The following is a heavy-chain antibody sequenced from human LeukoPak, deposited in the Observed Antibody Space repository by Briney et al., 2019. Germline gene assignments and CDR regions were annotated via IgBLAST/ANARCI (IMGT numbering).Heavy chain of an antibody. V-gene: IGHV3-53*01. CDR3: ARVLGYDSIGYHSDYMDV. CDR2: IYSGGST. J-gene: IGHJ6*03. Sequence: GGSLRLSCAASGFVVSSNYMTWVRQAPGKGLEWVSVIYSGGSTYDADSVKGRFTISRDNSKNTVYLQMNNLRAEDTAVYYCARVLGYDSIGYHSDYMDVWGKGTTVTVSS. D-gene: IGHD3-22*01. CDR1: GFVVSSNY.